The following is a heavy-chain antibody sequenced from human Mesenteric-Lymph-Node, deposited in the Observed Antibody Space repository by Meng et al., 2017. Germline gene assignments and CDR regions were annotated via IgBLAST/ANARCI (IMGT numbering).Heavy chain of an antibody. CDR2: ISSSGSTI. Sequence: GESLKISCAASGFTFSSYEMNWVRQAPGKGLEWVSYISSSGSTIYYADSVKGRFTISRDNAKNSLYLQMDSLRAEDTAVYYCAREVWGQARHSIDYWGQGTLVTVSS. CDR1: GFTFSSYE. J-gene: IGHJ4*02. V-gene: IGHV3-48*03. D-gene: IGHD3-16*01. CDR3: AREVWGQARHSIDY.